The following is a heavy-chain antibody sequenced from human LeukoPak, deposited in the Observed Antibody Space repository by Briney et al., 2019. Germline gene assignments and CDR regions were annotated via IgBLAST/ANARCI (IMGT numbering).Heavy chain of an antibody. V-gene: IGHV3-30*04. CDR1: GFTFSTYT. J-gene: IGHJ5*02. CDR3: ARPIGYSSSWPPCVP. D-gene: IGHD6-13*01. CDR2: ISYDGINK. Sequence: GGSLRLSCAASGFTFSTYTMHWVRQAPGKGLEWVAVISYDGINKHYADSVKGRFTLSRDNSKNTLYLQMNSLRTADTAVYYCARPIGYSSSWPPCVPWGRGTLVTVSS.